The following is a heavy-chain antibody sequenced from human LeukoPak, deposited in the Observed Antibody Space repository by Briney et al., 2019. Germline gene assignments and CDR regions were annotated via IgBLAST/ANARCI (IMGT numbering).Heavy chain of an antibody. CDR2: ISSSSSYI. CDR1: GFTFSSYS. CDR3: ARDGSSGYDP. J-gene: IGHJ5*02. D-gene: IGHD1-26*01. Sequence: GGSLRLSCAASGFTFSSYSMNWVRQAPGKGLEWVSSISSSSSYIYYADSVKGRFTISRDNAKNTLYLQMNSLRAEDTAVYYCARDGSSGYDPWGQGTLVTVSS. V-gene: IGHV3-21*01.